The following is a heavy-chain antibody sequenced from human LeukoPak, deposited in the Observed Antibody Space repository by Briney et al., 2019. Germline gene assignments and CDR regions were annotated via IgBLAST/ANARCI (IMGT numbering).Heavy chain of an antibody. Sequence: PSGTLSLTCAVSGGSISSSNWWSWVRQPPGKGLAWIGEIYHSGSTNYNPSLKSRVTMSVDKSKNQFSLKLSSVTAADTAVYYCASASYYYDSSGYYKGDYWGQGTLVTVSS. J-gene: IGHJ4*02. CDR2: IYHSGST. CDR1: GGSISSSNW. D-gene: IGHD3-22*01. V-gene: IGHV4-4*02. CDR3: ASASYYYDSSGYYKGDY.